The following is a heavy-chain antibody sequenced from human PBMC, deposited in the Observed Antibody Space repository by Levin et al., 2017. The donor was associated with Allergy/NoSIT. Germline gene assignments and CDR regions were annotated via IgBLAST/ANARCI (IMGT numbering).Heavy chain of an antibody. CDR1: GFTFSSYS. Sequence: GGSLRLSCTTSGFTFSSYSMNWVRQAPGKGLAWVSTISSSSTYVYYADSVKGRFTISRDNAENSLYLQMNSLRAEDTAVYYCARDPGSGWTYYFDLWGQGTLVTVSS. CDR2: ISSSSTYV. V-gene: IGHV3-21*01. D-gene: IGHD6-19*01. CDR3: ARDPGSGWTYYFDL. J-gene: IGHJ4*02.